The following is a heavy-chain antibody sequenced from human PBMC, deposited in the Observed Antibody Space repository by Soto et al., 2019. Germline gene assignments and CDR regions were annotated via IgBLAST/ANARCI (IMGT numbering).Heavy chain of an antibody. V-gene: IGHV3-30-3*01. CDR2: ISYDGSNK. D-gene: IGHD2-2*01. J-gene: IGHJ4*02. Sequence: VAVISYDGSNKYYADSVKGRFTISRDNSKNTLYLQMNSLRAEDTAVYYCARGYVAPDFDYWGQGTLVTVSS. CDR3: ARGYVAPDFDY.